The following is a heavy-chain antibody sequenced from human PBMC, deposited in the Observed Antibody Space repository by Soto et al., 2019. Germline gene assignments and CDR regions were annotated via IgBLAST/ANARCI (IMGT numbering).Heavy chain of an antibody. CDR1: GFTFSSYA. CDR3: ARATGSSGWYNGPGY. D-gene: IGHD6-19*01. Sequence: PGGSLRLSCAASGFTFSSYAMSWVRQAPGKGLEWVSVISGSGGSTYYADSVKGRFTISRDNSKNTLYLQMNSLKADDTAVYYCARATGSSGWYNGPGYWGQGTLVTVSS. V-gene: IGHV3-23*01. CDR2: ISGSGGST. J-gene: IGHJ4*02.